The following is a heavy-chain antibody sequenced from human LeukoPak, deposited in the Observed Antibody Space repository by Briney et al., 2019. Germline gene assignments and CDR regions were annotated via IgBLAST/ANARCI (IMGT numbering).Heavy chain of an antibody. CDR2: IKSKTDGGTT. Sequence: PGGSLRLSCAASGFTFSNAWMSWVRQAPGKGLEWVGRIKSKTDGGTTDYAAPVKGRFTISRDDSKNTLYLQMDSLKTEDTAVYYCTTDNPRVLWFGELSHDYWGQGTLVTVSS. D-gene: IGHD3-10*01. CDR3: TTDNPRVLWFGELSHDY. CDR1: GFTFSNAW. J-gene: IGHJ4*02. V-gene: IGHV3-15*01.